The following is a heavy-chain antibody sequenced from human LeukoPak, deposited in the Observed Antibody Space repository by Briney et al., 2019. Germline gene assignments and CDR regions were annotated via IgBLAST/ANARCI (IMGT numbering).Heavy chain of an antibody. D-gene: IGHD5-18*01. CDR3: AKGDTGVIRRYYLDS. Sequence: GGSLRLSCAASGFTFSNYGMNWLRQAPGKGLEWVSVTDTSGVITYYTDSVKGRFTISRDNSKNTLNLQMDSLRVEDTAVYYCAKGDTGVIRRYYLDSWGQGTLVTVSS. CDR2: TDTSGVIT. V-gene: IGHV3-23*05. CDR1: GFTFSNYG. J-gene: IGHJ4*02.